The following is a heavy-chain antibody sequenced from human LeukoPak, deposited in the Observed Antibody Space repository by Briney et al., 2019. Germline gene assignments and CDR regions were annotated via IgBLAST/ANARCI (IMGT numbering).Heavy chain of an antibody. CDR2: IYSGGST. CDR3: ARDVPAHCSSTSCYRNYYYMDV. J-gene: IGHJ6*03. V-gene: IGHV3-66*02. CDR1: GFTLSSNY. D-gene: IGHD2-2*02. Sequence: PGGSLRLSCAASGFTLSSNYMSWVRQAPGKGLEWVSVIYSGGSTYYADSVTGRFTISRDNSKNTLYLPMNSLRAEDTAVYYCARDVPAHCSSTSCYRNYYYMDVWGKGTTVTVSS.